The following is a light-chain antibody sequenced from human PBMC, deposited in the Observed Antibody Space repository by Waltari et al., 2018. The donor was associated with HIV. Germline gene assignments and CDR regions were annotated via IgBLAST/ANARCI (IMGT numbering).Light chain of an antibody. J-gene: IGKJ3*01. V-gene: IGKV1-9*01. CDR3: LHLNSYPLT. CDR1: QGIRSY. Sequence: DIQLTPSPSFLSASVGSRVTITCRASQGIRSYLAWYHQKPGKAPKLLMYAASTLQSGVPSRFSGSGSGTEFTLTISSLQPEDFATYYCLHLNSYPLTFGPGTKVEIK. CDR2: AAS.